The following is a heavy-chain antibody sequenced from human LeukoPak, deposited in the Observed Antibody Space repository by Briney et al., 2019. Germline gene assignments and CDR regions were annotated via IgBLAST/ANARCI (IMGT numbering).Heavy chain of an antibody. D-gene: IGHD6-13*01. J-gene: IGHJ4*02. Sequence: GGSLRLSCAASGFTFSSYAMSWVRQAPGKGLEWFSAISGSGGSTYYADSVKGRFTISRDNSKNTLYLQMNSLRAEDTAVYYCAKGVAAAGTGSFDYWGQGTLVTVSS. V-gene: IGHV3-23*01. CDR1: GFTFSSYA. CDR2: ISGSGGST. CDR3: AKGVAAAGTGSFDY.